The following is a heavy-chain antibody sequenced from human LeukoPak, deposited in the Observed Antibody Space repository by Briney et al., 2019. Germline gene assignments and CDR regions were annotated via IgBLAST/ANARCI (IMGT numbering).Heavy chain of an antibody. CDR3: ASTPPRSFDAFDI. CDR2: ISSSGSTI. D-gene: IGHD3-10*01. J-gene: IGHJ3*02. CDR1: GFTFSDYY. Sequence: GGSLRLSCAASGFTFSDYYMSWIRQAPGKGQEWVSYISSSGSTIYCADSVKGRFTISRDNAKNSLYLQMNSLRAEDTAVYYCASTPPRSFDAFDIWGQGTMVTVSS. V-gene: IGHV3-11*01.